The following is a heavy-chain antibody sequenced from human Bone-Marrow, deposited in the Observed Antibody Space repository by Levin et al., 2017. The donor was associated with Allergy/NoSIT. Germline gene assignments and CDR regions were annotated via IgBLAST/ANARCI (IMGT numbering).Heavy chain of an antibody. D-gene: IGHD3-22*01. CDR2: LYSGGRT. Sequence: GGSLRLSCAASGFNVSTKYMTWVRQAPGKGLEWVSVLYSGGRTHYADSVKGRFTISRDNSSNTLYLQMNSLRAEDTAVYYCARDIRSGYYDSSADDAFDIWGQGTLVTVSS. CDR1: GFNVSTKY. CDR3: ARDIRSGYYDSSADDAFDI. J-gene: IGHJ3*02. V-gene: IGHV3-66*01.